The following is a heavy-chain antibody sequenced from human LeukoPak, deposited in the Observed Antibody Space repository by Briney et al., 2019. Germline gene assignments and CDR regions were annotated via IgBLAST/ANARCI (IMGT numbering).Heavy chain of an antibody. CDR1: GFTVSVNY. D-gene: IGHD2-21*01. Sequence: PGGSLRLSCAAFGFTVSVNYMSWVRQAPGKGLECVSVIYSGGSTYYADSVKGRFTISRDNSKNTLFLQMNSLRVEDTAVYYCARLWQPLPIDPFDIWGQGTMVTVSS. CDR3: ARLWQPLPIDPFDI. V-gene: IGHV3-53*01. CDR2: IYSGGST. J-gene: IGHJ3*02.